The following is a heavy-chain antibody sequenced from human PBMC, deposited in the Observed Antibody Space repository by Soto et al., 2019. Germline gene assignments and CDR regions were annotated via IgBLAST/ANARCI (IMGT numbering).Heavy chain of an antibody. Sequence: EASVTVSCKGSGYTFTGYYMHWVRQAPGQGGEWMGWINPNSGGTNYAQKFQGWVTITRATSISTAYMELSRLRSGDTAVYYCARERDDDPNPPYYYYGMDVWGQGTTVTVSS. D-gene: IGHD3-3*01. J-gene: IGHJ6*02. CDR1: GYTFTGYY. CDR3: ARERDDDPNPPYYYYGMDV. V-gene: IGHV1-2*04. CDR2: INPNSGGT.